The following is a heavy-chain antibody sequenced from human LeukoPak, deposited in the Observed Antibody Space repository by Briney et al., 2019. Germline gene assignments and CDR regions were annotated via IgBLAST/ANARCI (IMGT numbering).Heavy chain of an antibody. CDR1: GGSISSSSYY. D-gene: IGHD6-6*01. V-gene: IGHV4-39*07. CDR2: IYYSGST. CDR3: ARTRFQVRQLLLAFDI. J-gene: IGHJ3*02. Sequence: SETLSLTCTVSGGSISSSSYYWGWIRQPPGKGLEWIGSIYYSGSTYYNPSLKSRVTISVDTSKNQFSLKLSSVTAADTAVYYCARTRFQVRQLLLAFDIWGQGTMVTVSS.